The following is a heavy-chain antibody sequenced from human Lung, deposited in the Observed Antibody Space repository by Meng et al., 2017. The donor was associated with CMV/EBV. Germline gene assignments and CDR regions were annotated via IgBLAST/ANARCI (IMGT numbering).Heavy chain of an antibody. D-gene: IGHD6-19*01. CDR3: ARGNGWRFDY. J-gene: IGHJ4*02. CDR2: ININTGNP. CDR1: GYTFTSSS. Sequence: QVQLVQAGVELKKPGDSVKVSCQAAGYTFTSSSMNWVRHAPGQGLEWMGWININTGNPTYAQGFTGRFVFSLDTSVSTAYLQIDSLKADDTAVYYCARGNGWRFDYWGQGTLVTVSS. V-gene: IGHV7-4-1*01.